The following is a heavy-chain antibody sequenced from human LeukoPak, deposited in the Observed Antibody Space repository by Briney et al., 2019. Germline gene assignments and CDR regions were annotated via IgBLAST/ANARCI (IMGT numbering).Heavy chain of an antibody. CDR1: GFTFSSYA. Sequence: PGRSLRLSCAASGFTFSSYAMHWVRQAPGKGLEWVSAISGSGGSTYYADSVKGRFTISRDNSKNTLYLQMNSLRAEDTAVYYCAKEGDAYGDYPGYWGQGTLVTVSS. D-gene: IGHD4-17*01. V-gene: IGHV3-23*01. J-gene: IGHJ4*02. CDR3: AKEGDAYGDYPGY. CDR2: ISGSGGST.